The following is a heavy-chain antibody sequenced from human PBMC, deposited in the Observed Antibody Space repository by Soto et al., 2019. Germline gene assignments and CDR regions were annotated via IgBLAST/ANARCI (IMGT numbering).Heavy chain of an antibody. CDR2: VIPIFGTA. Sequence: SSVKVSCKASGGTFSSYAISWVRQAPGQGLEWMGGVIPIFGTANYAQKFQGRVTITADESTSTADMQLSSLRSEDTAVYYWARRQVYYYDSSGYYYSDAFDIWG. D-gene: IGHD3-22*01. V-gene: IGHV1-69*13. J-gene: IGHJ3*02. CDR3: ARRQVYYYDSSGYYYSDAFDI. CDR1: GGTFSSYA.